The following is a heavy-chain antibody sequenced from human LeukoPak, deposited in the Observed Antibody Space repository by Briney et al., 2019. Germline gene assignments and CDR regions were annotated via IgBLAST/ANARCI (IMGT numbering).Heavy chain of an antibody. CDR1: GGSFSGYY. J-gene: IGHJ4*02. CDR2: INHSGST. Sequence: SETLSLTCAVYGGSFSGYYWSWIRQPPGKGLEWIGEINHSGSTNYNPSLKSRVTISVDTSKNQFSLKLSSVTAADTAVYYCARKAQRGYSYGYRYWGQGTLVTVSS. V-gene: IGHV4-34*01. D-gene: IGHD5-18*01. CDR3: ARKAQRGYSYGYRY.